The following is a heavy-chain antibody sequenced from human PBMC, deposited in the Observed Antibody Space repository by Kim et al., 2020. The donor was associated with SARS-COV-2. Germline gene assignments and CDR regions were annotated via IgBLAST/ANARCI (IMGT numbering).Heavy chain of an antibody. CDR2: ISSSSSYT. V-gene: IGHV3-11*06. CDR1: GFTFSDYY. J-gene: IGHJ5*02. D-gene: IGHD6-19*01. Sequence: GGSLRLSCAASGFTFSDYYMSWIRQAPGKGLEWVSYISSSSSYTNYADSVKGRFTISRDNAKNSLYLQMNSLRAEDTAVYYCARASGLTVAGRSWFDPWGQGTLVTVSS. CDR3: ARASGLTVAGRSWFDP.